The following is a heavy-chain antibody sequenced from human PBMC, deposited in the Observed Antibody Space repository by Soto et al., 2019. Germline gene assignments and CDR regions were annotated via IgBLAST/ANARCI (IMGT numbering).Heavy chain of an antibody. Sequence: SETLSLTCTVSGASITTYYCTWIRQPPWKGLEWIGNMFYSGSSNYNPSLKSRVTLSVDRSKHQFSLKLSSVTAADTAVYYCASYHPGSGYTPSPGDAFDVWGQGPMVTVSS. CDR3: ASYHPGSGYTPSPGDAFDV. CDR1: GASITTYY. V-gene: IGHV4-59*01. CDR2: MFYSGSS. J-gene: IGHJ3*01. D-gene: IGHD3-3*01.